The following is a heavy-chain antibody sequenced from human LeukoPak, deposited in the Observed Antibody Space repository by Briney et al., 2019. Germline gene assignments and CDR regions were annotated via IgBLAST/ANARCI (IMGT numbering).Heavy chain of an antibody. CDR3: VRGEYSYGPLDYYYYMDV. CDR1: GFTFSDYT. CDR2: ISSSSSYI. D-gene: IGHD5-18*01. V-gene: IGHV3-21*01. Sequence: PDRSLRLSCAASGFTFSDYTMNWVRQALGKGLEWVSSISSSSSYIYYADSVKGRFTISRDNAKNSLSLQMKSLRAEDTAVYYCVRGEYSYGPLDYYYYMDVWGKGTTVTVSS. J-gene: IGHJ6*03.